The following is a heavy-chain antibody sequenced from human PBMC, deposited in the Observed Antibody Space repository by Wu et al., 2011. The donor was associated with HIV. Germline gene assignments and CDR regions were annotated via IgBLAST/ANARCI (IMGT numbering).Heavy chain of an antibody. D-gene: IGHD6-13*01. CDR1: GDTFTGYY. J-gene: IGHJ4*02. CDR2: INPNSGGT. CDR3: ARESRTIAAAGTAPLGY. V-gene: IGHV1-2*02. Sequence: QVQLVQSGAEVKKPGASVKVSCKASGDTFTGYYIHWVRQAPGQGLEWMGWINPNSGGTNYAQKFQGRVTMTRDTSISTAYMELSRLRSDDTAVYYCARESRTIAAAGTAPLGYWGQGTLVTVSS.